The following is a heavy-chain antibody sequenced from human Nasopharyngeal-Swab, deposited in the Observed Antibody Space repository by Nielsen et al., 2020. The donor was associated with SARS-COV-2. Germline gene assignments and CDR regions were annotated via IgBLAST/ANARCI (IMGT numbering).Heavy chain of an antibody. D-gene: IGHD2-2*01. CDR1: GGSFSGYY. CDR3: ARGGVVVGYYGMDV. Sequence: SETLSLTCAVYGGSFSGYYWRWIRQPPGQGLDWIGEINHSGSTNYNPSLKSRVTISVDTSKNQFSLKLSSVTAADTAVYYCARGGVVVGYYGMDVWGQGTTVTVSS. V-gene: IGHV4-34*01. J-gene: IGHJ6*02. CDR2: INHSGST.